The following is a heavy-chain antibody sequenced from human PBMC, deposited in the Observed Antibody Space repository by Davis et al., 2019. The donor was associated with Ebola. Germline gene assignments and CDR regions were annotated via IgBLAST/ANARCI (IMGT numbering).Heavy chain of an antibody. D-gene: IGHD6-19*01. V-gene: IGHV1-2*02. J-gene: IGHJ3*02. Sequence: ASVKVSCKASGYTFTGYYMHWVRQAPGQGLEWMGWINPNSGGTNYAQKFQGRVTMTRDTSISTAYMELSRLRSDDTAVYYCARTQWLDHDAFDIWGQGTMVTVSS. CDR2: INPNSGGT. CDR3: ARTQWLDHDAFDI. CDR1: GYTFTGYY.